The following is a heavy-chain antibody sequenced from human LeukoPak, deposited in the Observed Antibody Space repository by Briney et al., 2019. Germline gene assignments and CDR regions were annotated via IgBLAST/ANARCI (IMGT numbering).Heavy chain of an antibody. J-gene: IGHJ6*02. CDR1: GYTFTSYD. V-gene: IGHV1-8*01. D-gene: IGHD3-3*01. CDR3: ARGDYDFWSGYYPYYYYYGMDV. CDR2: MNPNSGNT. Sequence: ASVKVSCKASGYTFTSYDINWVRQATGQGLEWMGWMNPNSGNTGYAQKFQGRVTMTRNTSISTAYMELSSLRSEDTAVYYCARGDYDFWSGYYPYYYYYGMDVWGQGTTVTVSS.